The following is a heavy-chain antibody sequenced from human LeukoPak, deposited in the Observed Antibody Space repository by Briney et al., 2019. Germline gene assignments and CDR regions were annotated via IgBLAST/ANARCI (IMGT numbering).Heavy chain of an antibody. D-gene: IGHD3-22*01. CDR1: GASISGSY. CDR3: ATSYDRKIVPFDN. J-gene: IGHJ4*02. CDR2: VYSSGST. Sequence: SEALSLTCTVSGASISGSYWNWVRQPPGRGLEWIGYVYSSGSTDYNPSLKSRVAISVDASKNQFSLKLTSVTAADTAVCYCATSYDRKIVPFDNWGQGARVTVSS. V-gene: IGHV4-4*09.